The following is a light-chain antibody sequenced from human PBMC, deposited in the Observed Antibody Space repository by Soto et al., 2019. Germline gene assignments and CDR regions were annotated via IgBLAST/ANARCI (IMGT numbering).Light chain of an antibody. CDR3: QQYGSSGT. V-gene: IGKV3-20*01. J-gene: IGKJ1*01. CDR2: GTS. CDR1: QSVNGNY. Sequence: ETVLTQSPGTVSFSPGERATLSCRASQSVNGNYLAWYQQKPGQAPRLLIYGTSTRATGIPDRFSGSGSGTDFTLTISRLEPEDFAVYYCQQYGSSGTFGQGTTVDIK.